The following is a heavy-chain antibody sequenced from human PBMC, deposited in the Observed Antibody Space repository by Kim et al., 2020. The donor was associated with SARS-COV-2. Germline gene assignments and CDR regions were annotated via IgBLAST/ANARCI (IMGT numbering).Heavy chain of an antibody. CDR3: AREGFDY. CDR2: IGTDGDT. J-gene: IGHJ4*02. Sequence: GGSLRLSCAASGFTLSSYDMHWVRQAPGKGLEWVAAIGTDGDTYYPGSVKGRFTISRENAKNSLYLQMNSLRAGETAVYYCAREGFDYWVQGTLVSVS. D-gene: IGHD3-10*01. V-gene: IGHV3-13*01. CDR1: GFTLSSYD.